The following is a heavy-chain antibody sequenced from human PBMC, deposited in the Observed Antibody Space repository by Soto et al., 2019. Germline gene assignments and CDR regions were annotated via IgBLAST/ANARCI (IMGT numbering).Heavy chain of an antibody. CDR2: ISAYNGNT. V-gene: IGHV1-18*01. D-gene: IGHD2-2*02. Sequence: ASVKVSCKASGYTFTSYGISWVRQAPGQGLEWMGWISAYNGNTNYAQKLQGRVTMTTDTSTSTAYMELRSLRSDDTAVYYCARWRTKLVVVPAAISSYYYYYMDVWGKGTTVTVSS. J-gene: IGHJ6*03. CDR1: GYTFTSYG. CDR3: ARWRTKLVVVPAAISSYYYYYMDV.